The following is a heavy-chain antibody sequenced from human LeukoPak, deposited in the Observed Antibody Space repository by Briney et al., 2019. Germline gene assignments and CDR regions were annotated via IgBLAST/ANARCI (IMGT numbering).Heavy chain of an antibody. J-gene: IGHJ4*02. Sequence: PGGSLRLSCAASGFTFDDYGMSWVRQAPGKGLEWVSGINWNGDSTGYAGSVKGRVTISRDNAKNSLYMQMSSLRAEDTALYYCARRSTYYDSSGYQGYYFDYWGQGTLVTVSS. CDR3: ARRSTYYDSSGYQGYYFDY. V-gene: IGHV3-20*04. D-gene: IGHD3-22*01. CDR2: INWNGDST. CDR1: GFTFDDYG.